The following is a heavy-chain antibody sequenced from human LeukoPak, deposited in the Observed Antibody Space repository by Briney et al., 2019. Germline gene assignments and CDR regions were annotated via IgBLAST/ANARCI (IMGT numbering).Heavy chain of an antibody. J-gene: IGHJ4*02. Sequence: ASVKVSCKASGYTFTGYYMHWVRQATGQGLEWMGWMNPNSGNTGYAQKFQGRVTMTRNTSISTAYMELSSLRSEDTAVYYCARGAMSIAALNYWGQGTLVAVSS. D-gene: IGHD6-6*01. CDR2: MNPNSGNT. CDR1: GYTFTGYY. V-gene: IGHV1-8*02. CDR3: ARGAMSIAALNY.